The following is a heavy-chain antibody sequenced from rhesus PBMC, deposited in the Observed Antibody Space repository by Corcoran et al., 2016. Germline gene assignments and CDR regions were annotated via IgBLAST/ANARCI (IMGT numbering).Heavy chain of an antibody. V-gene: IGHV1S9*01. D-gene: IGHD7-45*01. CDR1: GYTFTSYY. Sequence: QVQLVQSGAEVKKPWASVNLSCKASGYTFTSYYINWVRQAPGQVLEWMGGTNPTNDNTAYAQKVQGRVTMNRDTSTSTAYMELSSRRSEDTSVYYCTRARFTNHFDYWGQGVLVTVSS. J-gene: IGHJ4*01. CDR2: TNPTNDNT. CDR3: TRARFTNHFDY.